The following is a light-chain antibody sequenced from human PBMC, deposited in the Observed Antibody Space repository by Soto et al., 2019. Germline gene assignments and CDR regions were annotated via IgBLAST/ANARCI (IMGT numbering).Light chain of an antibody. V-gene: IGKV3-15*01. J-gene: IGKJ5*01. CDR2: GAS. CDR3: QQRHMWPIT. CDR1: QGIGNT. Sequence: EIVMTQSPATLSVSPGERATLSCRASQGIGNTLAWYQQKPGQTPRLLFYGASTRATGIPARFSGSGSGTEFTLTINSLQSEDFAVYYCQQRHMWPITFGQGTRLEIK.